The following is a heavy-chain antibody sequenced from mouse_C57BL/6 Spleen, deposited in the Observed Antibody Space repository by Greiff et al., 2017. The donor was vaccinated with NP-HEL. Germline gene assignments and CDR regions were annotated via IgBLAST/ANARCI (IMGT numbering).Heavy chain of an antibody. J-gene: IGHJ2*01. V-gene: IGHV1-82*01. CDR2: IYPGDGDT. CDR3: ARSGITTDYFDY. Sequence: QVQLQQSGPELVKPGASVKISCKASGYAFSSSWMNWVKQRPGKGLEWIGRIYPGDGDTTYNGKFKGKATLTADKSSSTAYMQLSSLTSEDSAVYFCARSGITTDYFDYWGQGTTLTVSS. D-gene: IGHD1-1*01. CDR1: GYAFSSSW.